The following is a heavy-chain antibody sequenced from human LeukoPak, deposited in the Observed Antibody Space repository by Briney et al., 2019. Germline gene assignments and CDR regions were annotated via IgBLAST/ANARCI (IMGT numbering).Heavy chain of an antibody. D-gene: IGHD3-16*01. CDR3: AKEGSRRRFDFDS. V-gene: IGHV3-23*01. Sequence: PGGSLRLSCAASGFTFSNFAMSWFRQAPGRGLEWVSAAGTATDTSYADSVKGRFTISRDNSKNTLYLQMNSLGAEDTAVYCCAKEGSRRRFDFDSWGRGTLVTVSS. CDR2: AGTATDT. CDR1: GFTFSNFA. J-gene: IGHJ4*02.